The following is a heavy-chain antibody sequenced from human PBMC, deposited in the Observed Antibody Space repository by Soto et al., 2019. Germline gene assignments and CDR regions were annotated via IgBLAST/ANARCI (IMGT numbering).Heavy chain of an antibody. CDR2: IIPIFGTA. Sequence: QVQLVQSGAEVKKPGSSVKVSCKASGGTFSSYAISWVRQAPGQGLEWMGGIIPIFGTANYAQKFQGRGTIAADESTRTAYMGLSSLRSEDTAVYYCASPGLALASMVRGARDYYGMDVWGQGTTVTVSS. J-gene: IGHJ6*02. V-gene: IGHV1-69*01. D-gene: IGHD3-10*01. CDR1: GGTFSSYA. CDR3: ASPGLALASMVRGARDYYGMDV.